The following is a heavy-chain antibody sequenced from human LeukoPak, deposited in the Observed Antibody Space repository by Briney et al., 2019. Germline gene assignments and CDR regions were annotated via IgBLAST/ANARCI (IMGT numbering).Heavy chain of an antibody. D-gene: IGHD3-10*01. V-gene: IGHV4-4*07. CDR2: IYTRGNT. Sequence: TSETLSLTCTVSGAPVNFYYLSWIRHSAEKGLEWIGRIYTRGNTNYNPSLKSRVTLSVETSRNQFSLMLSSVTAADTAVYYCAKESRLGGASGSHHFDYWGQGVLVTVSS. CDR1: GAPVNFYY. J-gene: IGHJ4*02. CDR3: AKESRLGGASGSHHFDY.